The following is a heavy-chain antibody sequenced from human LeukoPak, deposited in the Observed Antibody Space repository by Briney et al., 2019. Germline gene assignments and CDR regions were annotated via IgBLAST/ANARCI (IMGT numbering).Heavy chain of an antibody. CDR1: GGSINSYY. D-gene: IGHD3-9*01. J-gene: IGHJ5*02. CDR3: ARLTGYSSESWFDP. CDR2: IYYSGST. Sequence: QPSETLSLTCTVSGGSINSYYWSWIRQSPGKGLEWIGYIYYSGSTNYNPSLKSRVTMSVDMSKNQFSLKLSSVTAADTAVYYCARLTGYSSESWFDPWGQGTLVTVSS. V-gene: IGHV4-59*01.